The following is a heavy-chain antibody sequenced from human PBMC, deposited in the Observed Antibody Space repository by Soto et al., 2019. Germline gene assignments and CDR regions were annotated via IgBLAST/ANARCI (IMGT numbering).Heavy chain of an antibody. CDR2: ISLYNGNT. J-gene: IGHJ4*02. V-gene: IGHV1-18*04. Sequence: GASVEVSCKAYYLSFTSHGISCVRQAPGQGLEWMGWISLYNGNTNYAQQFQGRVTMTTDTSTSTAYMELRSLRSDDTAMYFCAIYHLELFRFDYWGQGTLVTVSS. CDR1: YLSFTSHG. CDR3: AIYHLELFRFDY. D-gene: IGHD2-2*01.